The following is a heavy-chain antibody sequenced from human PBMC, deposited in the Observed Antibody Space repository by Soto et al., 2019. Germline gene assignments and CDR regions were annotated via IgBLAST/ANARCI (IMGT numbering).Heavy chain of an antibody. CDR3: AREAV. J-gene: IGHJ6*04. CDR2: INYDGGEI. CDR1: GFTFSSYW. Sequence: EVQLVESGGGLVQPRGSLRLSCAASGFTFSSYWMSWVRQAPGKGLEWVANINYDGGEIQYVDSVKGRFTISRDNAKNSLYLQMSSLRAEETAVYYCAREAVWGKGATVTVSS. V-gene: IGHV3-7*01.